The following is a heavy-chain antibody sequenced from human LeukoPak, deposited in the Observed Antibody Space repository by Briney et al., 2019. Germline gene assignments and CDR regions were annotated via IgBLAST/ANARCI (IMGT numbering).Heavy chain of an antibody. CDR3: ARITGYSGSGYFDY. D-gene: IGHD5-12*01. CDR1: GFTLSSYS. J-gene: IGHJ4*02. V-gene: IGHV3-48*01. Sequence: GGSLRLSCAASGFTLSSYSIRWVRQAPGKGLECVSYMSSSSSTIYSADSVKGRFTISRDNAKNSLYLQMNSLRAEDTAVYYCARITGYSGSGYFDYWGQGTLVTVSS. CDR2: MSSSSSTI.